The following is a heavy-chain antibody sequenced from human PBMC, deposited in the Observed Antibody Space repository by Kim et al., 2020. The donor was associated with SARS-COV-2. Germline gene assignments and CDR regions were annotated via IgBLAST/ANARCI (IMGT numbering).Heavy chain of an antibody. Sequence: GGSLRLSCAASGFSISNYWMHWVRQAPGKGLVWVSYIISDGRSTTYADSVKGRFTISRDNPKNTLFLQMNSLRVEDTALYYWARDQKDAGGAFDIWGQGTMVTVSS. J-gene: IGHJ3*02. CDR2: IISDGRST. CDR1: GFSISNYW. CDR3: ARDQKDAGGAFDI. V-gene: IGHV3-74*01.